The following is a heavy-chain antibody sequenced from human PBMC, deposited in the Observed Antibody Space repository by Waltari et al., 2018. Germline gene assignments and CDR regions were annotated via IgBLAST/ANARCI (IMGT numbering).Heavy chain of an antibody. D-gene: IGHD2-15*01. CDR2: IVPVFGTT. CDR1: RGTFSSFP. J-gene: IGHJ5*02. CDR3: ARCVAAATSWFDP. V-gene: IGHV1-69*01. Sequence: QVHLVTSGAEVKKPGSSVTVPCKAPRGTFSSFPITWVRQAPGPGLEWLGGIVPVFGTTVYAQKFQGRATITADESTNTAYMELSSLKSEDTAVYYCARCVAAATSWFDPWGQGTLVTVS.